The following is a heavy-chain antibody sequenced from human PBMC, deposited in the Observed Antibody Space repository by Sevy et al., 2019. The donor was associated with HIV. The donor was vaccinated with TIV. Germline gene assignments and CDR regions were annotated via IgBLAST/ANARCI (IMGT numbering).Heavy chain of an antibody. J-gene: IGHJ4*02. Sequence: GGSLRLSCAASGFIFSNYAMHWVRQAPGKGLEWVAVISYDGSNKYYAASVKGRFTISRDNSKNTVYVQMRSLKDEETVVYYCARGSGISGDHESDKNNLPSILDYWGQGTLVTVSS. CDR2: ISYDGSNK. CDR1: GFIFSNYA. D-gene: IGHD2-21*01. CDR3: ARGSGISGDHESDKNNLPSILDY. V-gene: IGHV3-30*03.